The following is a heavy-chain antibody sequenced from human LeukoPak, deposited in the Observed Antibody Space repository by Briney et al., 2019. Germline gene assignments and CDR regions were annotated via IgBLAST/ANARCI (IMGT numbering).Heavy chain of an antibody. CDR1: GFTVSSNY. V-gene: IGHV3-23*01. D-gene: IGHD5-24*01. J-gene: IGHJ3*02. Sequence: GGSLRLSCAASGFTVSSNYMSWVRQAPGQGLEWVSGISGSGVYTYYADSVKGRFTISRDNSRNTLYLVMNSLRVDDTAVYYCAKAVDLATISVDIWGQGTMVTVSS. CDR2: ISGSGVYT. CDR3: AKAVDLATISVDI.